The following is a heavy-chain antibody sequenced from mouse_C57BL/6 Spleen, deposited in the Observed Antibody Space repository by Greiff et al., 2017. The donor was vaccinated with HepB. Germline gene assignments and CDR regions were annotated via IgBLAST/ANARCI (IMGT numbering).Heavy chain of an antibody. CDR1: GFTFSSYG. CDR2: ISSGGSYT. J-gene: IGHJ4*01. D-gene: IGHD2-2*01. CDR3: ARDGYDVKYAMDY. Sequence: EVQLVESGGDLVKPGGSLKLSCAASGFTFSSYGMSWVRQTPDKRLEWVATISSGGSYTYYPDSVKGRFTISRDNAKNTLYLQMSSLKSEDTAMYYCARDGYDVKYAMDYWGQGTSVTVSS. V-gene: IGHV5-6*01.